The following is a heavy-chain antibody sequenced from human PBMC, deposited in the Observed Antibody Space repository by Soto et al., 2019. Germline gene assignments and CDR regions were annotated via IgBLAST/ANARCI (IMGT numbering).Heavy chain of an antibody. CDR3: ARDQGPTAY. D-gene: IGHD4-17*01. J-gene: IGHJ4*02. CDR2: IFSGGTT. V-gene: IGHV3-53*01. CDR1: GFTVSNNY. Sequence: EVQLVECEGDLIQPGRSLRLSCAASGFTVSNNYMTWVRQAPGKGLEWVSFIFSGGTTDYADSVKGRFTISRDNSKNTLYLQMNSLRAEDTAVYYCARDQGPTAYWGQGTLVTVSS.